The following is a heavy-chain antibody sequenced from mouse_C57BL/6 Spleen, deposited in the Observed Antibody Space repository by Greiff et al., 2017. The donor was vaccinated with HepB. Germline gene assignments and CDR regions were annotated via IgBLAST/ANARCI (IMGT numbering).Heavy chain of an antibody. CDR3: TFYPFAY. CDR2: IDPENGDT. V-gene: IGHV14-4*01. Sequence: EVKLMESGAELVRPGASVKLSCTASGFNIKDDYMHWVKQRPEQGLEWIGWIDPENGDTEYASKFQGKATITADTSSNTAYLQLSSLTSEDTAVYYCTFYPFAYWGQGTLVTVSA. D-gene: IGHD2-1*01. CDR1: GFNIKDDY. J-gene: IGHJ3*01.